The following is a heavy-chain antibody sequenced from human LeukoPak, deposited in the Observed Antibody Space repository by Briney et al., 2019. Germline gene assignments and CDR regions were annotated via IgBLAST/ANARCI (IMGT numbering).Heavy chain of an antibody. Sequence: GGSLRLSCAPSGLTVSTNYMSWVRQAPGKGLEWVSVIYSGGTTHYADSAKGRFTISRDNSKNTLYLQMNSLRAEDTAVYYCARGSGYPTGWSWFDPWGQGTLVTVSS. CDR1: GLTVSTNY. CDR3: ARGSGYPTGWSWFDP. V-gene: IGHV3-53*01. D-gene: IGHD6-25*01. J-gene: IGHJ5*02. CDR2: IYSGGTT.